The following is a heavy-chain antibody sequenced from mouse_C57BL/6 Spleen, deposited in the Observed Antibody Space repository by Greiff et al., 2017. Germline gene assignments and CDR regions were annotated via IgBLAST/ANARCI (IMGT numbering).Heavy chain of an antibody. D-gene: IGHD2-2*01. CDR1: GYTFTEYT. Sequence: VQLQQSGAELVKPGASVQLSCKASGYTFTEYTIHWVKQRSGQGLEWIGWFYPGSGSIKYNEKFKDKATLTADKSSSTVYMELSRLTSEDSAVYFCARHGKRGSTMVPHFDYWGKGTTLTVSS. J-gene: IGHJ2*01. CDR2: FYPGSGSI. CDR3: ARHGKRGSTMVPHFDY. V-gene: IGHV1-62-2*01.